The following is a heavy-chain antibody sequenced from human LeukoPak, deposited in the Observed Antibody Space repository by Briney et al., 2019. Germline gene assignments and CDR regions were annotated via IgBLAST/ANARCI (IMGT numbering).Heavy chain of an antibody. J-gene: IGHJ3*01. CDR3: AKDIQLST. Sequence: GGSLRLSCADSGFTFRGAAMTWVRQAPGKGLEWVSLISSSGNNAYYADSVKGRFTISRDNSKNTLSLQMNSLRVEDTAIYYCAKDIQLSTWGLGTRVTVSS. D-gene: IGHD5-24*01. CDR1: GFTFRGAA. V-gene: IGHV3-23*01. CDR2: ISSSGNNA.